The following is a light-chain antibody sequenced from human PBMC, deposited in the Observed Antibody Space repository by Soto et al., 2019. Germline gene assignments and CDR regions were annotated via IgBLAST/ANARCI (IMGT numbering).Light chain of an antibody. CDR3: QYVGESRWT. CDR2: GPS. Sequence: EIVLTQSPGTLSLSPGDRATLSCRASQSVSSRFLACYQQKPGQAPRLLIYGPSSRATGISDRFSGSGSGTDFTLTVSRLDPEDFAVYFCQYVGESRWTFGQGTKLEIK. J-gene: IGKJ1*01. CDR1: QSVSSRF. V-gene: IGKV3-20*01.